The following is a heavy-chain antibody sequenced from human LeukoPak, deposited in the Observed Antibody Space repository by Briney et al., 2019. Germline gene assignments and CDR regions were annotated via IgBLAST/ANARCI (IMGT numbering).Heavy chain of an antibody. V-gene: IGHV3-9*01. J-gene: IGHJ5*02. CDR1: GFTFDDYA. D-gene: IGHD5-24*01. CDR2: ISWNSGSI. CDR3: AKDQDGKFDP. Sequence: PGGSLRLSCAASGFTFDDYAMHWVRQAPGKGLEWVSGISWNSGSIGYADSVKGRFTISRDNAKNSLYLQMNSLRAEDTALYYCAKDQDGKFDPWGQGTLVTVSS.